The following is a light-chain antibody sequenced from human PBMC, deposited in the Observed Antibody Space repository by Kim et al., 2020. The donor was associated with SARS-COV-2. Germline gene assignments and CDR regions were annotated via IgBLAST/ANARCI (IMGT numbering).Light chain of an antibody. CDR3: QQYGTSPLT. J-gene: IGKJ4*01. CDR1: QRISSTY. V-gene: IGKV3-20*01. CDR2: GTS. Sequence: YPGERGTLSCRASQRISSTYLAWYQQKPGQAPRRLIYGTSNRATGIPDRFSGSGSGTDFTLTINRMEPEDVAVYYCQQYGTSPLTFGGGTKLEIK.